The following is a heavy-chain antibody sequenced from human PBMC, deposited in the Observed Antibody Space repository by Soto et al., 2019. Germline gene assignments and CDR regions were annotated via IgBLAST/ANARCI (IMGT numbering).Heavy chain of an antibody. J-gene: IGHJ4*02. CDR1: GFTFKNYA. CDR3: AKGDSGNCYVPSDY. D-gene: IGHD2-2*01. V-gene: IGHV3-23*01. Sequence: PGGSLRLSCTASGFTFKNYAMSWVRQAPGKGLEWVSVISNSAESTYYADSVKGRFTISRDNSKNTLFLQMNGLRVEDTAVYYCAKGDSGNCYVPSDYWGQGTLVTVSS. CDR2: ISNSAEST.